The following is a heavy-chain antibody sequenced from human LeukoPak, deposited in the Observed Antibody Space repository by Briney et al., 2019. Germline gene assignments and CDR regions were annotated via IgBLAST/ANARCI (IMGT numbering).Heavy chain of an antibody. Sequence: GESLKISFKGLGFHFHSFWNAWGRPRPGTGLEWMGIIYPGGSETRYDPSFQGQVTISADNSTSTAYLQGSSLRASDIAMHYCARASRDGDNQNFDHWGQGTLVTVSS. CDR2: IYPGGSET. CDR1: GFHFHSFW. CDR3: ARASRDGDNQNFDH. D-gene: IGHD5-24*01. J-gene: IGHJ4*02. V-gene: IGHV5-51*01.